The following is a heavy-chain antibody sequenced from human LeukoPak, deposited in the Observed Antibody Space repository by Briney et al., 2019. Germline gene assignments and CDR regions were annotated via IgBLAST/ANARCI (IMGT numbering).Heavy chain of an antibody. CDR2: IIPIFGTA. D-gene: IGHD3-3*01. J-gene: IGHJ4*02. V-gene: IGHV1-69*13. CDR1: GGTFSSYA. Sequence: SVKVSCKASGGTFSSYAISWVRQAPGQGLEWMGGIIPIFGTANYAQKFQGRVTITADESTSTAYMELSSLRSEDTAVYYCASPLRFLQWYPFDYWGQGTLVTVSS. CDR3: ASPLRFLQWYPFDY.